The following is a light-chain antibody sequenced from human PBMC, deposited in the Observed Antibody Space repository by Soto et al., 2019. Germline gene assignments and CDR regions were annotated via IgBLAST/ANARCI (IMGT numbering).Light chain of an antibody. J-gene: IGKJ4*01. CDR1: QTISYTSINNTY. Sequence: DIVMAQSPDSLAVSLGERATISCKSIQTISYTSINNTYLAWYQQRPGHPPKVLIYWASIRGSGVPDRLSGSGFGTDLTLTISSLQTEDVAVYYCQQYFSYPLTFGGGTKVDIK. V-gene: IGKV4-1*01. CDR3: QQYFSYPLT. CDR2: WAS.